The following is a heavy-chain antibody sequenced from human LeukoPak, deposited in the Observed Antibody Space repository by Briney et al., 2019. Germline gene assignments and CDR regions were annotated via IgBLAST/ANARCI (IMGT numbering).Heavy chain of an antibody. Sequence: QPGGSLRLSCAASGFTFSSYEINWFRQAPGKGLEWVAFINVGGSIMYYADSVKGRFTISRDNAKNSLYLQMNSLRAEDTAIYYCAKDSGTCYHYFDYWGQGTLVTVSS. V-gene: IGHV3-48*03. J-gene: IGHJ4*02. CDR1: GFTFSSYE. CDR3: AKDSGTCYHYFDY. D-gene: IGHD1-1*01. CDR2: INVGGSIM.